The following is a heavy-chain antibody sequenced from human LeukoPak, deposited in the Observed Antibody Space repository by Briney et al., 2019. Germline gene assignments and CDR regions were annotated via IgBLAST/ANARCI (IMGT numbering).Heavy chain of an antibody. CDR1: GFTFDDYA. V-gene: IGHV3-9*01. Sequence: PGRSLRLSCAASGFTFDDYAMHWVRQAPGKGLEWVSGISWNSGSIGYADSVKGRFTISRDNAKNSLYLQMNSLRAEDTALYYCAKDNYDILIPSPGENWFDPWGQGTLVTVSS. J-gene: IGHJ5*02. CDR2: ISWNSGSI. CDR3: AKDNYDILIPSPGENWFDP. D-gene: IGHD3-9*01.